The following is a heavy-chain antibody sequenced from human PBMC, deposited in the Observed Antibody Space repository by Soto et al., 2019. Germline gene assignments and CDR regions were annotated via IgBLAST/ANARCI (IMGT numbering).Heavy chain of an antibody. D-gene: IGHD6-13*01. CDR3: AKDVLRYSSSWYNDY. V-gene: IGHV3-23*01. Sequence: GGSLRLSCEASGFTCSEYAMSWVRQAPGKGLEWVSSFSTSGDPTSYADSVRGRFTISRDNSKNTLYLQMNSLRAEDTAVYYCAKDVLRYSSSWYNDYWGQGTLVTVSS. CDR1: GFTCSEYA. CDR2: FSTSGDPT. J-gene: IGHJ4*02.